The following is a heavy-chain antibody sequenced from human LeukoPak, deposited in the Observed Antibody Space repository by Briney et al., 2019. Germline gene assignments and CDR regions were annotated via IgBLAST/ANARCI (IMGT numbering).Heavy chain of an antibody. Sequence: GGSLRLSCAASGFTFNNYAMSWVRRAPGKGLEWVSAVSGGGVSTYYADSVKGRFTISRDNSKNTLYLQMNSLRAEDTAVYYCAREVGDYWGQGTLVTVSS. CDR1: GFTFNNYA. J-gene: IGHJ4*02. V-gene: IGHV3-23*01. CDR3: AREVGDY. D-gene: IGHD2-15*01. CDR2: VSGGGVST.